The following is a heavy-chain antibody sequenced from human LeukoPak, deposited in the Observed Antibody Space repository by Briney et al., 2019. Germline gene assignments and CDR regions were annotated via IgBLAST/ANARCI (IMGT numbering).Heavy chain of an antibody. CDR2: IYYSGST. J-gene: IGHJ5*02. Sequence: SETLSLTCTGSGGSIRSSSYYWGWIRQPPGKGLEWIGGIYYSGSTYYNPSLKSRVTISVDTSKNQFSLKLSSVTAADTAVYYCPSQWVVVVAATRLNWFDPWGQGTLVTVSS. D-gene: IGHD2-15*01. V-gene: IGHV4-39*01. CDR3: PSQWVVVVAATRLNWFDP. CDR1: GGSIRSSSYY.